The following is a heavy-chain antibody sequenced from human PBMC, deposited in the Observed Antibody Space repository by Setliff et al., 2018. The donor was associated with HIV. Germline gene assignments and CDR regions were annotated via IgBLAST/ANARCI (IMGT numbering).Heavy chain of an antibody. CDR2: ITDSGNT. V-gene: IGHV4-59*01. CDR3: ARHKVISKLGGLIQDYFYYGLDA. CDR1: GASISSYY. Sequence: SETLSLTCNVSGASISSYYWTWIRQSPGNRLEWLGYITDSGNTNYNPSLRRRVTISADTSKNQVSLRLRSVTAADTAVNYCARHKVISKLGGLIQDYFYYGLDAWGQGTTVTVSS. J-gene: IGHJ6*02. D-gene: IGHD3-16*01.